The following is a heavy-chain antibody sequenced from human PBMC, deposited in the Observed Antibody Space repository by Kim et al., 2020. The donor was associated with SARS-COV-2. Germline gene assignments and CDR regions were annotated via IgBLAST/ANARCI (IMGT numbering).Heavy chain of an antibody. Sequence: GGSLRLSCAASGFTFSNAWMSWVRQAPGKGLEWVGRIKSKTDGGTTDYAAPVKGRFTISRDDSKNTLYLQMNSLKTEDTAVYYCTSPPRITMIVVVSFPAYWGQGTLVTVSS. CDR3: TSPPRITMIVVVSFPAY. J-gene: IGHJ4*02. CDR2: IKSKTDGGTT. CDR1: GFTFSNAW. D-gene: IGHD3-22*01. V-gene: IGHV3-15*01.